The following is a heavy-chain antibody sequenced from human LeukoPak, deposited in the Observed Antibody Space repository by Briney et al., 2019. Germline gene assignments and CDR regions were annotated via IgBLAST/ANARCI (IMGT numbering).Heavy chain of an antibody. Sequence: SGGSLRLSCAASGFTFSSYSMNWVRQAPGKGLEWVSSISSSSSYIYYADSVKGRLTISRDNAKNSLYLRMNSLRAEDTAVYYCARDGAGYYGSGIILNAFDIWGQGTMVTVSS. J-gene: IGHJ3*02. V-gene: IGHV3-21*01. CDR1: GFTFSSYS. CDR3: ARDGAGYYGSGIILNAFDI. CDR2: ISSSSSYI. D-gene: IGHD3-10*01.